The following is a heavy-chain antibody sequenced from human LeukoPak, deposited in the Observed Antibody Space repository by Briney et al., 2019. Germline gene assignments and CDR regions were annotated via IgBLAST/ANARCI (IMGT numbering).Heavy chain of an antibody. CDR1: GGSISSYY. D-gene: IGHD4-23*01. V-gene: IGHV4-59*01. CDR3: ARGGTAVIAPYAFDI. J-gene: IGHJ3*02. Sequence: SETLSLTCTVSGGSISSYYWSWIRQPPGKGLEWIGYIYYSGSTNCNPSVKSRVAMSVDTSKKQFSLKLSSLTAADTAVYYCARGGTAVIAPYAFDIWGQGAMVTVSS. CDR2: IYYSGST.